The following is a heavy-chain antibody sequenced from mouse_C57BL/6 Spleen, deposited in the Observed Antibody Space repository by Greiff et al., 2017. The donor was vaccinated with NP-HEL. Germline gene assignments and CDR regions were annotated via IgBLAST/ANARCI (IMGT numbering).Heavy chain of an antibody. CDR3: ARKSNLQSHYYAMDY. D-gene: IGHD2-1*01. J-gene: IGHJ4*01. Sequence: VKLQESGAELVKPGASVKISCKASGYAFSSYWMNWVKQRPGKGLEWIGQIYPGDGDTNYNGKFKGKATLTADKSSSTAYMQLSSLTSEDSAVYFCARKSNLQSHYYAMDYWGQGTSVTVSS. V-gene: IGHV1-80*01. CDR2: IYPGDGDT. CDR1: GYAFSSYW.